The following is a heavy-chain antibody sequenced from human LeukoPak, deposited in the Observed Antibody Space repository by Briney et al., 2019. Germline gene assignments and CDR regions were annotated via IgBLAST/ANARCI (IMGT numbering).Heavy chain of an antibody. J-gene: IGHJ6*02. D-gene: IGHD1-26*01. CDR1: GMNVERYA. Sequence: GGSLRLSCAASGMNVERYAMHWDRQRPGGVLEWGGVISADGKAAHADAVKGRFTVSRDNSKDSLSLQMSSLRDEDTALYYCATWAFYHDLDVWGQGTTVIVSS. V-gene: IGHV3-43*02. CDR3: ATWAFYHDLDV. CDR2: ISADGKA.